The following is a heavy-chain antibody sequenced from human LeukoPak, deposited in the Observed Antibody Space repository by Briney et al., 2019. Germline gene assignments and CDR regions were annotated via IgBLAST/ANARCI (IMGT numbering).Heavy chain of an antibody. J-gene: IGHJ5*02. CDR2: IYHSGST. CDR1: GGSISSGGYY. D-gene: IGHD6-13*01. CDR3: ARDDSSSWYWFDP. Sequence: SETLSLTCTVSGGSISSGGYYWSWIRQPPGKGPEWIGYIYHSGSTYYKPSLKSRVTISVDKSKNQFSLKLSSVTAADTAVYYCARDDSSSWYWFDPWGQGTLVTVSS. V-gene: IGHV4-30-2*01.